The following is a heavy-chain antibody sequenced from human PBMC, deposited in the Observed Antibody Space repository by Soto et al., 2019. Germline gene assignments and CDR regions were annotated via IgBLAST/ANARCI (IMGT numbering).Heavy chain of an antibody. V-gene: IGHV1-18*01. CDR2: ISAYNGNT. CDR3: ARDLQYNWNYDPTPRLDY. CDR1: GYTFTSYG. Sequence: ASVKVSCKASGYTFTSYGISWVRQAPGQGHEWMGWISAYNGNTNYAQKLQGRVTMTTDTSTSTAYMELRSLRSDDTAVYYCARDLQYNWNYDPTPRLDYWGQGTLVTAPQ. J-gene: IGHJ4*02. D-gene: IGHD1-7*01.